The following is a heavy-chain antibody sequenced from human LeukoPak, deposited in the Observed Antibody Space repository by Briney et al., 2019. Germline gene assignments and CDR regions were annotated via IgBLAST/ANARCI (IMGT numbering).Heavy chain of an antibody. J-gene: IGHJ4*02. D-gene: IGHD3-16*01. CDR1: GFTFSSYA. CDR3: ARTYYDYALLHPFDY. CDR2: ISYDGSNK. Sequence: PGGSLRLSCAASGFTFSSYAMHWVRQAPGKGLEWVAVISYDGSNKYYADSVKGRFTISRDNSKNTLYLQMNSLRAEDTAVYYCARTYYDYALLHPFDYWGQGTLVTVSS. V-gene: IGHV3-30-3*01.